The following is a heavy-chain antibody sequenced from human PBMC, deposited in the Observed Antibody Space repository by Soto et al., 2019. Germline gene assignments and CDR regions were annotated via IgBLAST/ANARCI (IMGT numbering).Heavy chain of an antibody. J-gene: IGHJ6*02. V-gene: IGHV3-30*18. CDR1: GFTFSSYG. CDR2: ISYDGSNK. CDR3: AKDRQYDYYYGMDV. Sequence: GGSLRLSWAASGFTFSSYGVHWVRQAPGKGLEWVAVISYDGSNKYYADSVKGRFTISRDNSKNTLYLQMNSLRAEDTAVYYCAKDRQYDYYYGMDVWGQGTTVTVSS.